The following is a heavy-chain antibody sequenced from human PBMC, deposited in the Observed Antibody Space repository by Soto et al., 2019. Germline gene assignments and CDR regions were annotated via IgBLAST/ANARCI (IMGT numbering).Heavy chain of an antibody. CDR2: ISGSGGST. Sequence: EVQLLESGGGLVQPGGSLRLSCAASGFTFSSYAMRWVRQAPVKGLEWVSAISGSGGSTYYADSVKGRFTISRDNSKNTLYLQMNSLRAEDTAVYYCASRGSRSYYDYWDQGTLVTVSS. CDR3: ASRGSRSYYDY. D-gene: IGHD3-10*01. J-gene: IGHJ4*02. CDR1: GFTFSSYA. V-gene: IGHV3-23*01.